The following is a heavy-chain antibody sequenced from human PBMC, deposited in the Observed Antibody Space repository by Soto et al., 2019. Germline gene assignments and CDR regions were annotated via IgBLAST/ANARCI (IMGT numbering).Heavy chain of an antibody. CDR2: ISSSSSTI. J-gene: IGHJ4*02. CDR1: GFTFSSYS. V-gene: IGHV3-48*01. CDR3: ARLVVVAAAAGGFDY. Sequence: VQLVESGGGLVQPGGSLRLSCAASGFTFSSYSMNWVRQAPGKGLEWVSYISSSSSTIYDADSVKGRFTISRDNAKNALSLQMNSLRADDTAVYYCARLVVVAAAAGGFDYWGQGTLVTVAS. D-gene: IGHD2-15*01.